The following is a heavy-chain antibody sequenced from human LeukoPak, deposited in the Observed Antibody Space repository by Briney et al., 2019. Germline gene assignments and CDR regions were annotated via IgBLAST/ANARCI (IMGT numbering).Heavy chain of an antibody. CDR2: IKSDGSST. Sequence: PGGSLRLSCAASGFTFSNYWMHWVRQGPGKGLVWVSRIKSDGSSTTYADSVKGRFTISRDNAKNTLYLQMNSLRAEDTAVYYCARAELWGCGDGICALNWGQGTLVTVSS. V-gene: IGHV3-74*01. CDR1: GFTFSNYW. D-gene: IGHD2-15*01. J-gene: IGHJ4*02. CDR3: ARAELWGCGDGICALN.